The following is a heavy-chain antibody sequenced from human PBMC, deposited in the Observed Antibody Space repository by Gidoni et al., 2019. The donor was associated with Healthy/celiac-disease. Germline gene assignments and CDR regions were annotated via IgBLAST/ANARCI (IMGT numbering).Heavy chain of an antibody. CDR2: IYYSGST. CDR1: GGPISSSSYY. V-gene: IGHV4-39*01. D-gene: IGHD3-16*02. Sequence: QLQLQESGPGLVKPSETLSLTCTVSGGPISSSSYYWGWIRQPPGKGLEWIGSIYYSGSTYYNPSLKSRVTISVDTSKNQFSLKLSSVTAADTAVYYCARLPPPVYDYIWGSYPAGAFDIWGQGTMVTVSS. J-gene: IGHJ3*02. CDR3: ARLPPPVYDYIWGSYPAGAFDI.